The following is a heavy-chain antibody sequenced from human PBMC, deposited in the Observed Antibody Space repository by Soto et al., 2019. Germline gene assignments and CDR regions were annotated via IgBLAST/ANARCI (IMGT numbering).Heavy chain of an antibody. CDR2: ISYDGSNK. D-gene: IGHD4-17*01. J-gene: IGHJ6*02. CDR1: GFTFSSYA. Sequence: QVQLVESGGGVVQPGRSLRLSCAASGFTFSSYAMHWVRQAPGKGLEWVAVISYDGSNKYYADSVKGRFTISRDNSKNTLYLQMNSLRAEDTAVYYCARGDYGDNQYYYYGMDVWGQGTTVTVSS. CDR3: ARGDYGDNQYYYYGMDV. V-gene: IGHV3-30-3*01.